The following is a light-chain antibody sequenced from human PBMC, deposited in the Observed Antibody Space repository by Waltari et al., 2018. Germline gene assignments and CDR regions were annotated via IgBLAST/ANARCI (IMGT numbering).Light chain of an antibody. CDR3: QQSYSTPLT. CDR2: AAS. V-gene: IGKV1-39*01. CDR1: QSISSF. J-gene: IGKJ4*01. Sequence: DIQMTQSPSSLSASVGDRVTITCRASQSISSFLNWDQQKPGNAPKLLIYAASSLQSGVPSRFSGSGSGTDVTLTISSLQPEDFATYYCQQSYSTPLTFGGGTKVEIK.